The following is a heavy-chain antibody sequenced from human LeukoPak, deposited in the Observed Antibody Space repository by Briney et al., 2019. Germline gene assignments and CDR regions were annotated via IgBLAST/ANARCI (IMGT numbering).Heavy chain of an antibody. CDR3: AREGEQLTPFDY. CDR2: TYYRSKWYN. J-gene: IGHJ4*02. CDR1: GDSVSINSAA. D-gene: IGHD6-13*01. Sequence: SPTLSLTFAISGDSVSINSAAWNWIRQSPSRGLEWLGSTYYRSKWYNDYAVSVKSRITINPDTSKNQFSLQLNSVTPEDTAVYYCAREGEQLTPFDYWGQGTLVTVSS. V-gene: IGHV6-1*01.